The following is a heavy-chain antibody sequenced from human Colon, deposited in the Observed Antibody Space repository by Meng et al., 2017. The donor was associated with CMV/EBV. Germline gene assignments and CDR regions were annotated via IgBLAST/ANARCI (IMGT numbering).Heavy chain of an antibody. Sequence: GESLKISCATSGFIFDGYAMHWVRQAPGKGLEWLAMKSADGSLEKHAASVQGRFIISRVNSEKSVFLQMYNVRSDDTAVYYCGRDRLGGIDYWGQGTLVTVSS. V-gene: IGHV3-30*04. CDR3: GRDRLGGIDY. CDR2: KSADGSLE. CDR1: GFIFDGYA. J-gene: IGHJ4*02. D-gene: IGHD3-16*01.